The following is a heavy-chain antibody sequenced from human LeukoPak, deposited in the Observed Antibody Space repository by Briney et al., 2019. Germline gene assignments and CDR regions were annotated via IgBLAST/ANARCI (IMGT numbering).Heavy chain of an antibody. J-gene: IGHJ4*02. CDR2: INPNSGGT. V-gene: IGHV1-2*06. D-gene: IGHD4-17*01. CDR1: GYTFTGYY. CDR3: ARDDTVTKRFDY. Sequence: ASVEVSCKASGYTFTGYYMHWVRQAPGQGLEWMGRINPNSGGTNYAQKFQGRVTMTGDTSISTAYMELSRLRSDDTAVYYCARDDTVTKRFDYWGQGTLVTVSS.